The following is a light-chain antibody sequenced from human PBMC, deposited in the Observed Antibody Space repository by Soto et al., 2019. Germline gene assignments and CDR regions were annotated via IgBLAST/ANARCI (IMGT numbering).Light chain of an antibody. CDR3: QQYGSSPRT. Sequence: NVLTQSASTLPLSPGERATLSCRVRQSSRSSYIAWCHQKPGQAPRLHIYGAPSRATGIPVMFSGSGSGTAFPLTISRLEPENITLYYCQQYGSSPRTFGQGTKVDTK. J-gene: IGKJ1*01. CDR2: GAP. CDR1: QSSRSSY. V-gene: IGKV3-20*01.